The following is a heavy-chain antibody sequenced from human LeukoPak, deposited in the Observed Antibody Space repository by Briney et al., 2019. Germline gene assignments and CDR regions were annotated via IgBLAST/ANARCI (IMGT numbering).Heavy chain of an antibody. CDR2: MYYRGST. D-gene: IGHD1-1*01. CDR1: GGSINSSSYY. J-gene: IGHJ6*02. Sequence: SETLSLTCTVSGGSINSSSYYWSWVRQPPGKGLEWIGSMYYRGSTYYNPSLKSRVTISVDTSKNQFSLKLSSVTAADTAVYYCARDAGHQLSRRNYYAMDVWGQGTTVTVSS. V-gene: IGHV4-39*07. CDR3: ARDAGHQLSRRNYYAMDV.